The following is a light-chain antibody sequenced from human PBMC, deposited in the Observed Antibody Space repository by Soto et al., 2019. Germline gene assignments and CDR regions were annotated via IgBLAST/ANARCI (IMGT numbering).Light chain of an antibody. V-gene: IGLV1-40*01. J-gene: IGLJ2*01. CDR1: SSNIGAGYN. CDR3: QSYDSGLSGHVV. CDR2: SNS. Sequence: QSVLTQPPSVSGAPGQRVTISCTGSSSNIGAGYNVHWYQQLPGTAPKFLIYSNSNRPSGVPDRFSGSKSGTSASLAITGLQAEGEADYYCQSYDSGLSGHVVFGGGTKLTVL.